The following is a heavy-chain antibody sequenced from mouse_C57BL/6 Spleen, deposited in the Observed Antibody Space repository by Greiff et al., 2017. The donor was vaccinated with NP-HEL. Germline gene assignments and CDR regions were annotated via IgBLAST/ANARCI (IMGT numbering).Heavy chain of an antibody. CDR1: GYSITSGYY. CDR3: ARPYFYAMDY. J-gene: IGHJ4*01. Sequence: QLQESGPGLVKPSQSLSLTCSVTGYSITSGYYWNWIRQFPGNKLEWMGYISYDGSNNYNPSLQNRISITRDTSKNQFFLKLNSVTTEDTATYYCARPYFYAMDYWGQRTSVTVSS. CDR2: ISYDGSN. V-gene: IGHV3-6*01.